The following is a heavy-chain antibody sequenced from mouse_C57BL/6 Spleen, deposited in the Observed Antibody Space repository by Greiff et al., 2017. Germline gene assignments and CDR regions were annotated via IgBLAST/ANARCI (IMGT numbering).Heavy chain of an antibody. CDR3: ATANDGRDYYAMDY. Sequence: LKESGAELVRPGSSVKLSCKDSYFAFMASAMHWVKQRPGHGLEWIGSFTMYSDATEYSENFKGKATLTANPSSSTAYMELSSLTSEDSAVYYCATANDGRDYYAMDYWGQGTSVTVSS. D-gene: IGHD2-3*01. V-gene: IGHV1-49*01. J-gene: IGHJ4*01. CDR1: YFAFMASA. CDR2: FTMYSDAT.